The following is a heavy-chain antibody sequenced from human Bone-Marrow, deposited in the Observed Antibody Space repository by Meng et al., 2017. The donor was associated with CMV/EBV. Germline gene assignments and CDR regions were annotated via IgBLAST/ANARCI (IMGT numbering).Heavy chain of an antibody. J-gene: IGHJ6*01. CDR1: GYTFTGYY. D-gene: IGHD2-2*01. V-gene: IGHV1-2*02. CDR3: ARELGYCSSTSCSGGDV. CDR2: INPNSGGT. Sequence: ASVKVSCKASGYTFTGYYMHWVRQAPGQGLEWMGWINPNSGGTNYAQKFQGRVTMTRDTSISTAYMELSRLRSDDTAVYYCARELGYCSSTSCSGGDVWGQGPTVTVYS.